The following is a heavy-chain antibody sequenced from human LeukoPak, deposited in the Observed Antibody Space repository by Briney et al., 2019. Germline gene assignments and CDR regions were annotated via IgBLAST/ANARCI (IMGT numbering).Heavy chain of an antibody. CDR3: ARGTYGDSLLSLDY. J-gene: IGHJ4*02. Sequence: SQTLSLTCTVSGGSISSYYWSWIRQPAGKGLEWIGRIYTSGSTNYNTSLKSPVTMSVDTSKNQFFLTMSSVTAADTAVYYCARGTYGDSLLSLDYWGEGTLVTLSS. CDR1: GGSISSYY. V-gene: IGHV4-4*07. D-gene: IGHD4-17*01. CDR2: IYTSGST.